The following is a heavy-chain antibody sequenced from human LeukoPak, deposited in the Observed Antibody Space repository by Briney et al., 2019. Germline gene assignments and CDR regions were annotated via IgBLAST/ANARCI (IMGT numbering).Heavy chain of an antibody. CDR2: ISPYDGNT. V-gene: IGHV1-18*01. J-gene: IGHJ6*02. CDR3: VRVWPPNAVDRGMTYSYFNALDV. Sequence: ASVKVSCKASNYTFASYGLSWVRQAPGQGLQWVGWISPYDGNTDYAQRFQARVTMTIDRATRTVYMDLKRLRLDDTAVYYCVRVWPPNAVDRGMTYSYFNALDVWGQGTTVIVSS. CDR1: NYTFASYG. D-gene: IGHD1-1*01.